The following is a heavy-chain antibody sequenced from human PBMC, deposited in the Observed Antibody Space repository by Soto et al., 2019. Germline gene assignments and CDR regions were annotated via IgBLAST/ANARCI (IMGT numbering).Heavy chain of an antibody. D-gene: IGHD2-2*01. CDR1: GFTFSSYG. Sequence: PGGSLRLSCAASGFTFSSYGMHWVRQAPGKGLEWVSSISSSSSYIYYADSVKGRFTISRDNAKNSLYLQMNSLRAEDTAVYYCARDAPAPSHFDYWGQGTLVTVSS. CDR3: ARDAPAPSHFDY. V-gene: IGHV3-21*01. CDR2: ISSSSSYI. J-gene: IGHJ4*02.